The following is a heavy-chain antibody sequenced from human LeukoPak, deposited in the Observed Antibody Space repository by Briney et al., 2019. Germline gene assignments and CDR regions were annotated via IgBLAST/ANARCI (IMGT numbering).Heavy chain of an antibody. D-gene: IGHD3-22*01. Sequence: SQTLSLTCTVSGGSISSGSYYWSWIRQPAGKGLEWIGRIYTSGSTNYNPSLKSRVTISVDTSKNQFSLKLSSVTAADTAVYYCAREGFDSSGYARFDYWGQGTLVTVSS. CDR2: IYTSGST. J-gene: IGHJ4*02. V-gene: IGHV4-61*02. CDR3: AREGFDSSGYARFDY. CDR1: GGSISSGSYY.